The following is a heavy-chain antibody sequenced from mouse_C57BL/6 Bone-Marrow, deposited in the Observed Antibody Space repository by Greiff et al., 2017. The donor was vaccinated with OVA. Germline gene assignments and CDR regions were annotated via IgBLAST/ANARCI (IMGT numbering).Heavy chain of an antibody. V-gene: IGHV1-62-2*01. CDR1: GYTFTEYT. CDR3: ARHEGQLRLHLAWFAY. D-gene: IGHD3-2*02. J-gene: IGHJ3*01. CDR2: FYPGSGSI. Sequence: QVQLKESGAELVKPGASVKLSCKASGYTFTEYTIHWVKQRSGQGLEWIGWFYPGSGSIKYNEKFKDKATLTADKSSSTVYMELSRLTSEDSAVYFCARHEGQLRLHLAWFAYWGQGTLVTVSA.